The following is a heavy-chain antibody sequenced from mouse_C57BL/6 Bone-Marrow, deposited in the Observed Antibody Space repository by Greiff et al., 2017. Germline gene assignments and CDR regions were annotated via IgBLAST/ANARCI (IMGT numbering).Heavy chain of an antibody. Sequence: EVQLVESGGGLVQSGRSLRLSCATSGFTFSDFYMEWVRQAPGKGLEWIAASRNKANDYTTEYSASVKGRFIVSRDTSQSILYLQMNALRAEDTAIYYCARDASYYYAMDYWCQGTSVTVSS. V-gene: IGHV7-1*01. CDR3: ARDASYYYAMDY. CDR2: SRNKANDYTT. J-gene: IGHJ4*01. CDR1: GFTFSDFY.